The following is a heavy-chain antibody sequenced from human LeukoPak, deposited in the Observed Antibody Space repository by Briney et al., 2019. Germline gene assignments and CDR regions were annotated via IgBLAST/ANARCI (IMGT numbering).Heavy chain of an antibody. J-gene: IGHJ1*01. CDR1: GGSISSHY. D-gene: IGHD3-10*01. V-gene: IGHV4-59*11. CDR3: ARDFGGWGSSPVGYFQH. Sequence: PSETLSLTCTVSGGSISSHYWSWIRQPPGKGLEWIGYIYYSGSTNYNPSLKSRVTISVDTSKNQFSLKLSSVTAADTAVYYCARDFGGWGSSPVGYFQHWGQGTLVTVSS. CDR2: IYYSGST.